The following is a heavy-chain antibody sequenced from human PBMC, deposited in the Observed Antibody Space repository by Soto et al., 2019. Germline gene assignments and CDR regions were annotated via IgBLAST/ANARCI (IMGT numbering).Heavy chain of an antibody. CDR1: GFTFSNYA. V-gene: IGHV3-23*01. D-gene: IGHD3-3*01. Sequence: VQLLESGGGLVQPGGSLRLSCAASGFTFSNYAMNWVRQAPGKGLERVSAISVSGGSTYYADSVKGRFTISRDNSKNTLYLQMNSLRAEDTAVYYCAKARDTTIFGVVFDYWGQGAQVTVSS. J-gene: IGHJ4*02. CDR3: AKARDTTIFGVVFDY. CDR2: ISVSGGST.